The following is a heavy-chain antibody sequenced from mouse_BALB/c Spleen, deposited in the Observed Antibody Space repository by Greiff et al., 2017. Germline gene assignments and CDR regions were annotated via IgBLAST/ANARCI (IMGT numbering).Heavy chain of an antibody. Sequence: EVHLVESGGGLVKPGGSLKLSCAASGFTFSSYAMSWVRQTPEKRLEWVATISSGGSYTYYPDSVKGRFTISRDNAKNTLYLQMSSLRSEDTAMYYCARHDDRGFAYWGQGTLVTVSA. CDR2: ISSGGSYT. CDR1: GFTFSSYA. CDR3: ARHDDRGFAY. V-gene: IGHV5-9-3*01. D-gene: IGHD2-14*01. J-gene: IGHJ3*01.